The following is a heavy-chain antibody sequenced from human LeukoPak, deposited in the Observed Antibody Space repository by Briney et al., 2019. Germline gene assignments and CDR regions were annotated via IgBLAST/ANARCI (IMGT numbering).Heavy chain of an antibody. CDR3: AKVTRYSSSWNGGYFDY. V-gene: IGHV3-30*02. D-gene: IGHD6-13*01. CDR1: GFTFSSYG. CDR2: IRYDGSNK. J-gene: IGHJ4*02. Sequence: GGSLRLSCAASGFTFSSYGMHWVRQAPGRGLEWVAFIRYDGSNKYYADSVKGRFTISRDNSKNTLYLQMNSLRAEDTAVYYCAKVTRYSSSWNGGYFDYWGQGTLVTVSS.